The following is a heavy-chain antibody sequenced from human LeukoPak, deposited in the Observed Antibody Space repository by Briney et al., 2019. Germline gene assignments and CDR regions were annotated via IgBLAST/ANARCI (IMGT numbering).Heavy chain of an antibody. J-gene: IGHJ6*03. CDR3: ARVGVGCSSTSCYFVYYYYMDV. V-gene: IGHV3-21*01. CDR2: ISSSSSYI. CDR1: GFTFSSYS. D-gene: IGHD2-2*01. Sequence: GGSLRLSCAASGFTFSSYSMNWVRQAPGKGLEWVSSISSSSSYIYYADSVKGRFTISRDNAKNSLYLQMNSLRAEDTAVYYCARVGVGCSSTSCYFVYYYYMDVWGKGTTVTISS.